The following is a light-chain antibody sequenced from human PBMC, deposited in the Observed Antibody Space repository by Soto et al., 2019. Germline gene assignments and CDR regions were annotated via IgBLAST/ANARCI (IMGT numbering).Light chain of an antibody. CDR2: SAS. CDR3: QQFNNWPPLT. Sequence: EVVMTQSPATLSVSPGERATLSCRASQFVSTKLAWYQQKPGQAPRLLIYSASTRATGIPARFSGSGSGTEFTLTISSLQSEDSAGYYCQQFNNWPPLTFGGGTKVEIK. CDR1: QFVSTK. V-gene: IGKV3-15*01. J-gene: IGKJ4*01.